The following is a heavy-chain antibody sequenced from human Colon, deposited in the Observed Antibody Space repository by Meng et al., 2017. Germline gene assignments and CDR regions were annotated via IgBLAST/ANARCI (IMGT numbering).Heavy chain of an antibody. D-gene: IGHD1-1*01. CDR3: APGRHHGDWFDS. CDR2: IDDNTNY. CDR1: CSTYGGFC. V-gene: IGHV4-34*08. J-gene: IGHJ5*01. Sequence: PSEALSWACGDFCSTYGGFCVSQIRQHPGEWLEWIEGIDDNTNYKYNSSLRVSLTMSVDTSTNQIALTITTVAAADTAVYYCAPGRHHGDWFDSWGQGTLVTVSS.